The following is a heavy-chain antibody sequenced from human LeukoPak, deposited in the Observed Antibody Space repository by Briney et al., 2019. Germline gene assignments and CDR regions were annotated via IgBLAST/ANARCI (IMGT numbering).Heavy chain of an antibody. D-gene: IGHD3-22*01. J-gene: IGHJ6*03. CDR1: GGSFSVYY. CDR2: INHSVST. CDR3: RTGRYYYDSSGAPRDYYYMDV. V-gene: IGHV4-34*01. Sequence: PSETLSLTCTVYGGSFSVYYWSWIRKPPAQGQEWIGEINHSVSTNYKATLKSRATISVDTSKNQFSPKMRSMTAAATAEYNSRTGRYYYDSSGAPRDYYYMDVWGKGTTVTVSS.